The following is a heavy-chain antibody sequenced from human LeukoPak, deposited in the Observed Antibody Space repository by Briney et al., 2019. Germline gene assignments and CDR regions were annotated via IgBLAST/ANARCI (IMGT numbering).Heavy chain of an antibody. CDR2: ISAYNGNT. Sequence: ASVKVSCKASGYTFTSYGISWVRQAPGQGLEWMGWISAYNGNTNYAQKLQGRVTMTTDTSTSTAYMELRSLRSDDTAVYYCARERPWIQLCQLDYWGQGTLVTVSS. D-gene: IGHD5-18*01. J-gene: IGHJ4*02. V-gene: IGHV1-18*01. CDR1: GYTFTSYG. CDR3: ARERPWIQLCQLDY.